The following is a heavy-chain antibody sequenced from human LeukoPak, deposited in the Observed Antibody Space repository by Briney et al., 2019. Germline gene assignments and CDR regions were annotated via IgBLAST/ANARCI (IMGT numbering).Heavy chain of an antibody. D-gene: IGHD1-26*01. V-gene: IGHV4-34*01. CDR1: GGSFSGYY. J-gene: IGHJ3*02. Sequence: SETLSLTCAVYGGSFSGYYWSWIRQPPGKGLEWIGEINHSGSTNYNPSLKSRVTMSVDTSKNQFSLKLSSVTAADTAVYYCARVGAIAPGAFDIWGQGTMVTVSS. CDR3: ARVGAIAPGAFDI. CDR2: INHSGST.